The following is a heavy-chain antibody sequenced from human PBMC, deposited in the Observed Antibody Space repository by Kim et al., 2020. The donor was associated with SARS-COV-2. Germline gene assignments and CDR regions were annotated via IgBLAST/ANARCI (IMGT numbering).Heavy chain of an antibody. CDR3: AKGGGFLGFDP. Sequence: TYYADPVQGRFTISRDNSKNTLYLQMNSLRAEDTAVYYCAKGGGFLGFDPWGQGTLVTVSS. J-gene: IGHJ5*02. V-gene: IGHV3-23*01. CDR2: T.